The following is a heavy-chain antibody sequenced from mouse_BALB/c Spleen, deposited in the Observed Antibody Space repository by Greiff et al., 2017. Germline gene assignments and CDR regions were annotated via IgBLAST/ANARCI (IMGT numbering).Heavy chain of an antibody. Sequence: VQLQQSGDDLVKPGASVKLSCKASGYNFTSYWINWVKLRPGQGLEWIGDIYPGSGSTNYNEKFKSKATLTVDTSSSTAYMQLSSLASEDSALYYCARLYYYGSRVYFDYWGQGTTLTVSS. CDR3: ARLYYYGSRVYFDY. D-gene: IGHD1-1*01. V-gene: IGHV1-55*01. CDR2: IYPGSGST. CDR1: GYNFTSYW. J-gene: IGHJ2*01.